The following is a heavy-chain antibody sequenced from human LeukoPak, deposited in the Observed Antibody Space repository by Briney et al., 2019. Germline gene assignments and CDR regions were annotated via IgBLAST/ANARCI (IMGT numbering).Heavy chain of an antibody. CDR2: ISSSTKTI. CDR1: GFTFSTYN. V-gene: IGHV3-48*02. Sequence: TGGSLRLSCAASGFTFSTYNMNWVRQAPGKGLEWVSYISSSTKTIYYADSVKGRFTISRDTAKNSLYLQMNSLRDEDTAVYYCARERTSYGSACDYWGQGTLVTVSS. J-gene: IGHJ4*02. CDR3: ARERTSYGSACDY. D-gene: IGHD1-1*01.